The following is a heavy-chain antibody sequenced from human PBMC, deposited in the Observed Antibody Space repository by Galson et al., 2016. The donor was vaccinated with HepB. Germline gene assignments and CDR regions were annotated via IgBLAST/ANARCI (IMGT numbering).Heavy chain of an antibody. D-gene: IGHD5-12*01. CDR2: IGPFPGQL. CDR1: GFIFRDHP. V-gene: IGHV3-23*01. Sequence: CLRLSCAVSGFIFRDHPINWARQAPGKGLEWVSTIGPFPGQLHYADSVKGRFTISRDNDKDTVYLQMNSLRAEDTAVYYCVNWLSAHFDYWGQGALVPVS. CDR3: VNWLSAHFDY. J-gene: IGHJ4*02.